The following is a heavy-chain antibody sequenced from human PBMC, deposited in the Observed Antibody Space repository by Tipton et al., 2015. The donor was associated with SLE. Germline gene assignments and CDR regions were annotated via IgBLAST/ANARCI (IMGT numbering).Heavy chain of an antibody. CDR3: ARSFWSGYRRPYYYMDV. J-gene: IGHJ6*03. D-gene: IGHD3-3*01. CDR2: INHSGST. CDR1: GGSFSGYY. V-gene: IGHV4-34*01. Sequence: TLSLTCAVYGGSFSGYYWSWIRQPPRKGLEWIGEINHSGSTNYNPSLKSRVTISVDTSKNQFSLKLSSVTAADTAVYYCARSFWSGYRRPYYYMDVWGKGTTVTVSS.